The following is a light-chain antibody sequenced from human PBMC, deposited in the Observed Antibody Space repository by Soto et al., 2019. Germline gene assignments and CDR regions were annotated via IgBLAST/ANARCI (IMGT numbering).Light chain of an antibody. J-gene: IGKJ3*01. V-gene: IGKV1-5*03. Sequence: DIQMTQSPSTLSASVGDRVTITCRASQTISSWLAWYPQKPGKAPKLLIYKASSLESGVPSRFSGSGSGTEFTLTISSLQPDDFATYYCQQYDRYSFGPGTKVDIK. CDR3: QQYDRYS. CDR2: KAS. CDR1: QTISSW.